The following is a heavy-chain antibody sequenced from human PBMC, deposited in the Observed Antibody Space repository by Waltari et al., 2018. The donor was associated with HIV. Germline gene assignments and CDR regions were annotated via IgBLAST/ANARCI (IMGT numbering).Heavy chain of an antibody. V-gene: IGHV4-38-2*02. CDR3: ARAGVVPALFDL. D-gene: IGHD3-3*01. CDR1: ESYIKTDYY. J-gene: IGHJ2*01. Sequence: QVQLQESGPGLVKPSETLSLSCIVSESYIKTDYYWGWIRQPPGKGLEWLGSASPSGGTFHKASLQSRVNISVDRSKNQVSRKVNSVTAADTAVYYCARAGVVPALFDLWGRGTLVTVSS. CDR2: ASPSGGT.